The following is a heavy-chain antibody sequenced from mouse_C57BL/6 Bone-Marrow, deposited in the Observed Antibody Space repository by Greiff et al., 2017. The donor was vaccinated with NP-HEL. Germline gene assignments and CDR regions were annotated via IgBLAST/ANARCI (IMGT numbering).Heavy chain of an antibody. V-gene: IGHV1-82*01. CDR2: IYPGDGDT. Sequence: SGPELVKPGASVKISCKASGYAFSSSWMNWVKQRPGKGLEWIGRIYPGDGDTNYNGKFKGKATLTADKSSSTAYMQLSSLTSEDSAVYFCAREGITTWGDFDYWGQGTTLTVSS. CDR1: GYAFSSSW. J-gene: IGHJ2*01. D-gene: IGHD2-4*01. CDR3: AREGITTWGDFDY.